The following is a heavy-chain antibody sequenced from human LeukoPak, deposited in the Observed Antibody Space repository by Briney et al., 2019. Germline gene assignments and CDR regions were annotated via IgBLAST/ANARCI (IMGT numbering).Heavy chain of an antibody. CDR3: ARAVAAAGSC. V-gene: IGHV3-7*04. J-gene: IGHJ4*02. CDR1: GFSLSSYW. CDR2: INEDGSEK. D-gene: IGHD6-13*01. Sequence: PGGSLRLSCAAPGFSLSSYWISWVRQAPGEGLEWVANINEDGSEKYYVASVKGRFTISRDNARNTVFLQMNSLRAEDTALYYCARAVAAAGSCWGQGTLVTVSS.